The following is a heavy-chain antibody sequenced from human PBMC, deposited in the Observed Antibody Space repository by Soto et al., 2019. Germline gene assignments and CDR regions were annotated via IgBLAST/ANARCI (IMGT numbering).Heavy chain of an antibody. CDR2: ISYDGSNK. D-gene: IGHD5-12*01. V-gene: IGHV3-30-3*01. J-gene: IGHJ6*02. CDR3: ARDYYRFNSGYGFSMDV. CDR1: GFTFSSYA. Sequence: QVQLVESGGGVVQPGRSLRLSCAASGFTFSSYAMHWVRQAPGKGLEWVAVISYDGSNKYYADSVKGRFTISRDNSQNTRYLQMYSLRAEDTAVYYWARDYYRFNSGYGFSMDVWGQGTTVTVSS.